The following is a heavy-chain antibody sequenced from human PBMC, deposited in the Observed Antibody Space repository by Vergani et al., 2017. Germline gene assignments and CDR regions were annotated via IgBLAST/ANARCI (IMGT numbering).Heavy chain of an antibody. Sequence: QVQLVESGGGVVQPGGSLRLSCAASGFTFTNYGMHWVRQAPGKGLEWVACKRYDGIVEYYGDSVRGRFTISRDNSKNTLYLQMNRLRPEDTAVYYCATAGAAYCRGASCYDFFEYWGQGTLVTVAS. V-gene: IGHV3-30*02. D-gene: IGHD2-15*01. CDR1: GFTFTNYG. CDR3: ATAGAAYCRGASCYDFFEY. J-gene: IGHJ4*02. CDR2: KRYDGIVE.